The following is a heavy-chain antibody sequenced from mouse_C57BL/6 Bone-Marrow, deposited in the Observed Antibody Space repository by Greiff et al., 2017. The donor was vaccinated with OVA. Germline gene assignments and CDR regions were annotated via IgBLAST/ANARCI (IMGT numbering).Heavy chain of an antibody. CDR1: GFTFSSYG. J-gene: IGHJ3*01. Sequence: DVKLQESGGDLVKPGGSLKLSCAASGFTFSSYGMTWVRQTPDKRLEWVATISSGGSCTYYPDSVKGRFTISRDNAKNTLYLQMSSLKSEDTAMFYCARLFPVAYWGQGTLVTVSA. CDR2: ISSGGSCT. V-gene: IGHV5-6*02. CDR3: ARLFPVAY.